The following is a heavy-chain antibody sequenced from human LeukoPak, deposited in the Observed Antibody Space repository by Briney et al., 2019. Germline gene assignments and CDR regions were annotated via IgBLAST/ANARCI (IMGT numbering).Heavy chain of an antibody. J-gene: IGHJ4*02. Sequence: SETLSLTCAVYGGSLSGYYWSWIRQPPGKGLEWIGYIYYSGSTNYNPSLKSRVTISVDTSKNQFSLKLSSVTAADTAVYYCARGYYDFWSGYPIRFDYWGQGTLVTVSS. CDR3: ARGYYDFWSGYPIRFDY. D-gene: IGHD3-3*01. V-gene: IGHV4-59*01. CDR1: GGSLSGYY. CDR2: IYYSGST.